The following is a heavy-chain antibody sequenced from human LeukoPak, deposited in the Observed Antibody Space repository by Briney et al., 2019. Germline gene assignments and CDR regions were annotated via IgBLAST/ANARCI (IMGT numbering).Heavy chain of an antibody. J-gene: IGHJ4*02. Sequence: GRFTISRDNAKNSLYLQMNSLRAEDTAVYYCARDRTPGYSYTFDWGQGTLVTVSS. D-gene: IGHD5-18*01. V-gene: IGHV3-11*06. CDR3: ARDRTPGYSYTFD.